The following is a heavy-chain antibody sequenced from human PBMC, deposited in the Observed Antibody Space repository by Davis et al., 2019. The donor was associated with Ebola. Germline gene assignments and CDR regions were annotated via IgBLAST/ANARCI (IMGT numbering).Heavy chain of an antibody. CDR3: ATTPQYSSGQNKPFDY. V-gene: IGHV3-33*08. CDR1: AFTFGNFA. Sequence: GGSLRLSCAASAFTFGNFAMNWVRQAPGKGLQWVAVIWDDGSNKYYADSVKGRFTISRDNSKNTLYLQMNSLRAEDTAVYYCATTPQYSSGQNKPFDYWGQGTLVTVSS. J-gene: IGHJ4*02. CDR2: IWDDGSNK. D-gene: IGHD6-19*01.